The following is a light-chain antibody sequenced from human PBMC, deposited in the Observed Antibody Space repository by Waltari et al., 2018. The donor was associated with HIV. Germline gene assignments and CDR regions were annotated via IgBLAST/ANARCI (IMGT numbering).Light chain of an antibody. J-gene: IGKJ4*01. CDR2: AAS. V-gene: IGKV1-39*01. CDR3: QQSYSSPAVT. Sequence: DIQMTQSPSSLSVSVGDRVTITCRASQSISKYLNWYQQRPGKAPRLLIFAASTLRGGVPSRFSGSGSGTDFNFTITSLQREDLATYYCQQSYSSPAVTFGGGTKVEIK. CDR1: QSISKY.